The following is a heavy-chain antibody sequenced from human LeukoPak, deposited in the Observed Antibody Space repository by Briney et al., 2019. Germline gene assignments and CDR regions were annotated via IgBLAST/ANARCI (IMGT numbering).Heavy chain of an antibody. V-gene: IGHV3-7*05. D-gene: IGHD3-10*01. CDR3: VRGSSGTAVRGISWAWFDP. CDR2: INQDGSQK. J-gene: IGHJ5*02. CDR1: GFMFNTYW. Sequence: GGSLRLSCAASGFMFNTYWMTWVRQAPGRGLEWVANINQDGSQKYSVDSVKGRFTISRDNAKSSLYLQMNSLRAEDTAVYYCVRGSSGTAVRGISWAWFDPWGQGTLVTISS.